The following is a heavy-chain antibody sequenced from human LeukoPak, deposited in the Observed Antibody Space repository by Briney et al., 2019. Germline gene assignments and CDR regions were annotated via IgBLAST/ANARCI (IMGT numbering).Heavy chain of an antibody. V-gene: IGHV4-59*01. D-gene: IGHD2-2*01. CDR1: GDSISSYY. CDR2: IYYSGST. J-gene: IGHJ5*02. Sequence: SETLSLTCTVSGDSISSYYWSWIRQPPGKGLEWIGYIYYSGSTNYNPPLKSRVTISVDTSKNQCSLKLSSVTAADTAVYYCARAHAAMSWFDPWGQGTLVTVSS. CDR3: ARAHAAMSWFDP.